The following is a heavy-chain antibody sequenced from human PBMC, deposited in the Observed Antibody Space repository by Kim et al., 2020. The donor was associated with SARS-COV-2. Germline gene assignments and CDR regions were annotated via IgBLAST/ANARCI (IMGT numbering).Heavy chain of an antibody. J-gene: IGHJ4*02. CDR3: RVVCSSTSCYGRFDY. D-gene: IGHD2-2*01. V-gene: IGHV3-66*01. Sequence: DSVKGRFTISRDNSKNTLYLQMNSLRAEDTAVYYCRVVCSSTSCYGRFDYWGQGTLVTVSS.